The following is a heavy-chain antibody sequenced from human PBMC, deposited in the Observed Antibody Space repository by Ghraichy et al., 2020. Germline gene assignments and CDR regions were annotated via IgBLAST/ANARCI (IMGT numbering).Heavy chain of an antibody. CDR3: AKYSSSWYTPPVDY. CDR1: GFTFSSYA. D-gene: IGHD6-13*01. J-gene: IGHJ4*02. V-gene: IGHV3-23*01. CDR2: ISGSGGST. Sequence: ETLSLTCAASGFTFSSYAMSWVRQAPGKGLEWVSAISGSGGSTYYADSVKGRFTISRDNSKNTLYLQMNSLRAEDTAVYYCAKYSSSWYTPPVDYWGQGTLVTVSS.